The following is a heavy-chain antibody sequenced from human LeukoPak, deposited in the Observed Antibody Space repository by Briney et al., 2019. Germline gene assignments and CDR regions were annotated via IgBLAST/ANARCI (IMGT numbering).Heavy chain of an antibody. CDR2: ISGSGDTT. CDR3: AKGSAYYDFYYMVV. CDR1: GFRFSGYA. V-gene: IGHV3-23*01. J-gene: IGHJ6*03. Sequence: GGSLRLFCAGSGFRFSGYAMSWVRQAPGKGLDWVSTISGSGDTTYYADSVKGRFAISRDNAKNTLDLQMNSLTAEDTAVYYCAKGSAYYDFYYMVVCGKGTTVTVSS.